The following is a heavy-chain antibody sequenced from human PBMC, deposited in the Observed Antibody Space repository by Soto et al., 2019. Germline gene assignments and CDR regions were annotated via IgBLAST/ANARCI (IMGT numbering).Heavy chain of an antibody. CDR2: IIPMIGTA. V-gene: IGHV1-69*01. CDR1: GGTFSNYA. D-gene: IGHD1-26*01. J-gene: IGHJ6*02. CDR3: ARVRSGTYFGVYYNGMDV. Sequence: QVQLVQSASEVKKPGSSAKVSCKASGGTFSNYAFSWVRQAPGQGLEWMGGIIPMIGTANYAEKFQGRVTITADESTSTVYMELSRLRSVDTALYYCARVRSGTYFGVYYNGMDVWGQGTAVTVSS.